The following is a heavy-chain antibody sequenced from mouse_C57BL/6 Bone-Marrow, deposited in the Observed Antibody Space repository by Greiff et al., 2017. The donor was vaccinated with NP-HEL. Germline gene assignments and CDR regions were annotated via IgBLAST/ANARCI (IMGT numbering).Heavy chain of an antibody. CDR3: ASYYGSSYKGY. V-gene: IGHV1-26*01. CDR2: INPNNGGT. J-gene: IGHJ2*01. D-gene: IGHD1-1*01. CDR1: GYTFTDYY. Sequence: EVQLQQSGPELVKPGASVKISCKASGYTFTDYYMNWVKQSHGKSLEWIGDINPNNGGTSYNQKFKGKATLTVDKSSSTAYMELRSLTSEDSAVYYCASYYGSSYKGYWGQGTTLTVSS.